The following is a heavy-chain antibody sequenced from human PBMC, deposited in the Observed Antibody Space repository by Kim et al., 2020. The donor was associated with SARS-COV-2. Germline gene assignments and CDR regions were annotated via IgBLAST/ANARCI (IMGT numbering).Heavy chain of an antibody. D-gene: IGHD6-19*01. V-gene: IGHV3-11*01. CDR2: ISSRDNTV. CDR3: ARGRSSGWAD. CDR1: GFTFSDHY. Sequence: GGSLRLSCAASGFTFSDHYMSWIRQAPGKGLEWISYISSRDNTVYYADSLRGRFTISRDNAKNSLYLQVNDLRGDDTALYFCARGRSSGWADWGQGALVTVSS. J-gene: IGHJ4*02.